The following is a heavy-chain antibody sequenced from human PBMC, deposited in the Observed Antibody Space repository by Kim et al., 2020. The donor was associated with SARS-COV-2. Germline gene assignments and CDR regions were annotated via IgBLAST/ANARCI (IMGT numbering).Heavy chain of an antibody. V-gene: IGHV4-34*01. CDR1: GGSFSGYY. D-gene: IGHD3-10*01. Sequence: SQTLSLTCAVYGGSFSGYYWSWIRQPPGKGLEWIGEINHSGSTNYNPSLKSRVTISVDTSKNQFSLKLSSVTAADTAVYYCARGRDYYGSGSYYKEYYYY. CDR3: ARGRDYYGSGSYYKEYYYY. CDR2: INHSGST. J-gene: IGHJ6*01.